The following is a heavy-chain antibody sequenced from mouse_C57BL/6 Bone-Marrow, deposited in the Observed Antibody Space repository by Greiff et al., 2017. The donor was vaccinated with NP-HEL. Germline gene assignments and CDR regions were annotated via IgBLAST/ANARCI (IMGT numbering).Heavy chain of an antibody. V-gene: IGHV1-85*01. CDR1: GYTFTSYD. CDR2: IYPRDGST. CDR3: ARRKYSNLDY. D-gene: IGHD2-5*01. J-gene: IGHJ2*01. Sequence: VHLVESGPELVKPGASVKLSCKASGYTFTSYDINWVKQRPGQGLEWIGWIYPRDGSTKYNEKFKGKATLTVDTSSSTAYMELHSLTSEDSAVYCCARRKYSNLDYWGQGTTLTVSS.